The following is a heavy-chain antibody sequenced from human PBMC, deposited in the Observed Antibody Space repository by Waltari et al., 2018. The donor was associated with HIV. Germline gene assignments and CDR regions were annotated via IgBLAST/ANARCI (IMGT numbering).Heavy chain of an antibody. CDR1: GFTFSSYS. J-gene: IGHJ5*02. D-gene: IGHD4-4*01. CDR2: ISGTSGTI. CDR3: ARAYSTYDWFDP. Sequence: EVQLVESGGDLVQPGGSLRLSCAASGFTFSSYSMNWVRQAPGKGLEWISYISGTSGTIFYADSVKGRFTISRDNAKNSLYLQMNSLRAEDSAIYYCARAYSTYDWFDPWGQGTLVTVSS. V-gene: IGHV3-48*01.